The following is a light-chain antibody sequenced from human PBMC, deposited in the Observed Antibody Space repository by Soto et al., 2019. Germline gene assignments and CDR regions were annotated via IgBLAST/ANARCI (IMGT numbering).Light chain of an antibody. CDR1: SSNIGRNT. Sequence: QSVMTQPTSASGTPGQRVTISCSGSSSNIGRNTVNWYQQLPGTAPKLLIYSNNQRPSGVPDRFSGSKSGTSASLAISGLQSEDEADYYCAAWDYSLNGFWVFGGGTQLTVL. V-gene: IGLV1-44*01. CDR3: AAWDYSLNGFWV. J-gene: IGLJ3*02. CDR2: SNN.